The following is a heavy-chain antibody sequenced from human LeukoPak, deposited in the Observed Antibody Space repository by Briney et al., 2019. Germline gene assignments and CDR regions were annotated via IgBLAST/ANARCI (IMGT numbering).Heavy chain of an antibody. CDR1: GGSISSDSYF. Sequence: SETLSLTCTVSGGSISSDSYFWSWIRQPAGKGLEWIGRSYTSGSTGYNPSLKSRVTISIDTSKNQFSLSLSSVTAADTAVYYCATEQEYSSSRRRTGYYYYYMDVWGKGTTVTVSS. CDR2: SYTSGST. J-gene: IGHJ6*03. V-gene: IGHV4-61*02. CDR3: ATEQEYSSSRRRTGYYYYYMDV. D-gene: IGHD6-6*01.